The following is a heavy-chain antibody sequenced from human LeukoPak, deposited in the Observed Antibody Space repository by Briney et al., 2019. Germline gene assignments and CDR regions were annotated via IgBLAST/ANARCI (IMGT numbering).Heavy chain of an antibody. J-gene: IGHJ4*02. CDR2: IYHSGST. Sequence: SSETLSLTCAVSGYSISSGYYWGWIRQPPGKGLEWIGSIYHSGSTYYNPSLKSRVTISVDTSKNQFSLKLSSVTAADTAVYYCARDARYCSGGSCYSGFDYWGQGTLVTVSS. CDR3: ARDARYCSGGSCYSGFDY. CDR1: GYSISSGYY. D-gene: IGHD2-15*01. V-gene: IGHV4-38-2*02.